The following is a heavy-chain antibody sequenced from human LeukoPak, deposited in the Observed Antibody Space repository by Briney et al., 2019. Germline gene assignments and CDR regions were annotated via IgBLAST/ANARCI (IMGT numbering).Heavy chain of an antibody. D-gene: IGHD1-26*01. CDR3: AREYSGSYYAVDY. Sequence: PSETLSLTCTVSGGSISSGGYYWSWIRQPPGKGLEWIGYIYYSGSTSYNPSLRSRVTISVDRSKNQFSLNLSSVTAADTAVYYCAREYSGSYYAVDYWGQGTLVTVSS. V-gene: IGHV4-30-2*01. CDR2: IYYSGST. CDR1: GGSISSGGYY. J-gene: IGHJ4*02.